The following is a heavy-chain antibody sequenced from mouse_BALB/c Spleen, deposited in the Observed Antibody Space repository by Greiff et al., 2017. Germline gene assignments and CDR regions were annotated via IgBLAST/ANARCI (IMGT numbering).Heavy chain of an antibody. CDR2: ISSGGSYT. J-gene: IGHJ2*01. CDR1: GFTFSSYG. Sequence: EVQLVESGGDLVKPGGSLKLSCAASGFTFSSYGMSWVRQTPDKRLEWVATISSGGSYTYYPDSVKGRFTISRDNAKNTLYLQMSSLKSEDTDMYYCARHSAGARTYYRYDGEGSYYFDYWGQGTTLTVSS. V-gene: IGHV5-6*01. CDR3: ARHSAGARTYYRYDGEGSYYFDY. D-gene: IGHD2-14*01.